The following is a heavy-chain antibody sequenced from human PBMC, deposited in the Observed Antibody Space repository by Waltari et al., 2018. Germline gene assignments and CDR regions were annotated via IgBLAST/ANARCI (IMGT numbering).Heavy chain of an antibody. CDR1: GGTFSSYT. CDR2: IIPILGIA. J-gene: IGHJ5*02. CDR3: ARGKDYDFWSGWRLFDP. V-gene: IGHV1-69*02. D-gene: IGHD3-3*01. Sequence: QVQLVQSGAEVKKPGSSVKVSCTASGGTFSSYTISWVLQAPGQGLEWMGRIIPILGIANYAQKFQGRVTITADKSTSTAYMELSSLRSEDTAVYYCARGKDYDFWSGWRLFDPWGQGTLVTVSS.